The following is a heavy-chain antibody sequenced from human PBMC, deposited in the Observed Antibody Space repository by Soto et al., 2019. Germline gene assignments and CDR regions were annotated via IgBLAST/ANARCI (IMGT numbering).Heavy chain of an antibody. CDR3: AKGRRPFCSGGTCYWTDDY. D-gene: IGHD2-15*01. Sequence: EVQLLESGGGVVQPGGSLRLACEAAGVNFSTYPMSSVRQSPGKGLEWDSAISASGDGAYYADSVKGRFTISRDNSKNPLYLQMNALRADDPAFYYCAKGRRPFCSGGTCYWTDDYWGQGTLVTFSS. CDR1: GVNFSTYP. CDR2: ISASGDGA. J-gene: IGHJ4*02. V-gene: IGHV3-23*01.